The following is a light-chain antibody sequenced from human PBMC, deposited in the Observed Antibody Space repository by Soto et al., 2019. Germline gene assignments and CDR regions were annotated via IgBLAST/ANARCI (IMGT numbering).Light chain of an antibody. Sequence: AIRMTQSPSSFSASTGDRVTITCRASQSVTSYLAWYQQKPGKAPKLLIYAASTLQSGVPSRFSGSGSGTEFTLTISSLQPDDFATYYCQQYNSYSPWTFGQGTKVDIK. V-gene: IGKV1-8*01. CDR3: QQYNSYSPWT. CDR2: AAS. J-gene: IGKJ1*01. CDR1: QSVTSY.